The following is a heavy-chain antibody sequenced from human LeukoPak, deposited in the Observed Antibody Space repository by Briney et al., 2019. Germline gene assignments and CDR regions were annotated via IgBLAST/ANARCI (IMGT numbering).Heavy chain of an antibody. Sequence: GRSLRLSCAASGFTFSTNDMHWIRQVPGKGLEWVASISSDGNKKYFADSVKGRFTISRDNSKNTLYLQMNSLRAEDTAVYYCARDHSFLTGYYLDYWGQGTLVTVSS. CDR2: ISSDGNKK. CDR1: GFTFSTND. J-gene: IGHJ4*02. D-gene: IGHD3-9*01. CDR3: ARDHSFLTGYYLDY. V-gene: IGHV3-30*07.